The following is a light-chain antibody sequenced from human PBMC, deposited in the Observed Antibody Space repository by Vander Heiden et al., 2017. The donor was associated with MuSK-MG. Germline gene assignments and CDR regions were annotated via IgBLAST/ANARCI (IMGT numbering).Light chain of an antibody. CDR1: QSVSSY. CDR2: DAS. J-gene: IGKJ4*01. Sequence: EIVLPQSPATLPLSPGERATLSCRASQSVSSYLAWYQQKPGQAPRLLIYDASNRATGIPARFSGSGSGTDFTLTISSLEPEDVAVYYCQQRSNGPLTCGGGTKVEIK. V-gene: IGKV3-11*01. CDR3: QQRSNGPLT.